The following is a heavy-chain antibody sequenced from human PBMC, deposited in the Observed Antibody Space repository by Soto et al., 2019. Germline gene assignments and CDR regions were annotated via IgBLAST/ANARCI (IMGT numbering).Heavy chain of an antibody. CDR1: EFIFMSYG. CDR3: ARDYQQWVGGFLWFDP. CDR2: IWYDGTNK. Sequence: PGGSLRLSCAASEFIFMSYGMHWVRQAPGKGLEWVAYIWYDGTNKFYADSVKGRFTISRDNSKNTLYLQMDSLTAEDTAVYYCARDYQQWVGGFLWFDPWGQGTLVTVSS. D-gene: IGHD6-19*01. J-gene: IGHJ5*02. V-gene: IGHV3-33*01.